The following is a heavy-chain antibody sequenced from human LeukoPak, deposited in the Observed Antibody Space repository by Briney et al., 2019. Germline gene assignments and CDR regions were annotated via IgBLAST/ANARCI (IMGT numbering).Heavy chain of an antibody. Sequence: PGGSLRLSCAASGFTFSDYYMSSIRQAPGEGLEWVSYISSSGSTIYYADSVKARFTISRDNAKNSLYLQMNSLRAEDTAVYYCARDYVDYYDSSGSIYWGQGTLVTVSS. J-gene: IGHJ4*02. CDR3: ARDYVDYYDSSGSIY. V-gene: IGHV3-11*04. CDR1: GFTFSDYY. CDR2: ISSSGSTI. D-gene: IGHD3-22*01.